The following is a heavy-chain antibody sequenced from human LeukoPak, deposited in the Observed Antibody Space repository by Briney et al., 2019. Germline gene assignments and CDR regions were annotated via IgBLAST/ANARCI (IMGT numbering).Heavy chain of an antibody. CDR1: GGSISSYY. D-gene: IGHD3-9*01. V-gene: IGHV4-4*07. Sequence: PSETLSLTCTVSGGSISSYYWSWIRQPAGKGLEWIGRIYTSGSTNYNPSLKSRVTMSVDTSKNQFSLKLSSVTAADTAVYYCAREIGGILTGYSKAMYYGMDVWGQGTTVTVSS. J-gene: IGHJ6*02. CDR3: AREIGGILTGYSKAMYYGMDV. CDR2: IYTSGST.